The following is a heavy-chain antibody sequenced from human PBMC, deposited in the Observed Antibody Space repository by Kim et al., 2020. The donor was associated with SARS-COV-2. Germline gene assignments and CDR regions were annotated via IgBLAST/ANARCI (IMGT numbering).Heavy chain of an antibody. D-gene: IGHD2-2*02. Sequence: GGSLRLSCAASGFTFSSDSMTWARQAPGKGLEWVSTISGSGGTTYYAYAVKGRFTISRDNSKNTLYLQMNSLRDEDTAEYYCARDCSSTSCYMGIRYGMDVGGQGTTVPLP. V-gene: IGHV3-23*01. CDR2: ISGSGGTT. J-gene: IGHJ6*02. CDR1: GFTFSSDS. CDR3: ARDCSSTSCYMGIRYGMDV.